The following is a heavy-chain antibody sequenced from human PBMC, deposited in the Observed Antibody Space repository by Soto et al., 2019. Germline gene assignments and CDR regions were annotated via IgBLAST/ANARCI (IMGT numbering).Heavy chain of an antibody. J-gene: IGHJ6*02. D-gene: IGHD1-1*01. CDR1: GFTFSSYA. CDR3: AKRMYNDMRSGMDV. V-gene: IGHV3-23*01. Sequence: EVQLLESGGGLGQPGGSLRLSCEASGFTFSSYAMSWGRQAPGKGLEWVAGISGSGASTYYADSVRGRFTISRDNSKNTVYLQMNSLRVEDRAVYYCAKRMYNDMRSGMDVWGQGTTVTVSS. CDR2: ISGSGAST.